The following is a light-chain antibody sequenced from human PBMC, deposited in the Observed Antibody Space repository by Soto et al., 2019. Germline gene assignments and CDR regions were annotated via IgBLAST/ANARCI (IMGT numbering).Light chain of an antibody. J-gene: IGKJ1*01. CDR2: RAS. Sequence: ESVLTQSPGTLSLSPGERATLSCRVSSSYLGWYQQRPGQAPRLIIYRASARPTGIPARFSGSGSGTEFTLTISSLQSEDFATYYCQQYHNLWSFGRGTKVDIK. CDR1: SSY. CDR3: QQYHNLWS. V-gene: IGKV3-15*01.